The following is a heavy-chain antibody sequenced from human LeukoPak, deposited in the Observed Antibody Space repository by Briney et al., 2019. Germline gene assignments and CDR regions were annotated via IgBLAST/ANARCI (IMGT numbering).Heavy chain of an antibody. J-gene: IGHJ4*02. CDR3: AKLGVGSYDGSGYIDY. CDR1: GGTFSSYG. CDR2: IIPIFGTP. Sequence: SVKVSCKASGGTFSSYGISWVRQAPGQGLEWMGGIIPIFGTPDYAQKFQGRVTISADESTSTAYKELSRLRSEDTAVYYCAKLGVGSYDGSGYIDYWGQGTLVTVSS. V-gene: IGHV1-69*13. D-gene: IGHD3-22*01.